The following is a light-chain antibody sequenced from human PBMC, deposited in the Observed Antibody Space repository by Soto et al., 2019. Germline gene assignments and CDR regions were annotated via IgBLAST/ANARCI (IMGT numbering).Light chain of an antibody. Sequence: QSALTQPASVSGSPGQSITISCTGTSSDVGGYNDVSWYQQHPGKAPKLMIYAVSNRPSGVSTRFSGSKSGNTASLTIYGLQAEDEADYHCSSYTTSSTLLYVFGTGTKLTVL. J-gene: IGLJ1*01. CDR3: SSYTTSSTLLYV. CDR2: AVS. CDR1: SSDVGGYND. V-gene: IGLV2-14*01.